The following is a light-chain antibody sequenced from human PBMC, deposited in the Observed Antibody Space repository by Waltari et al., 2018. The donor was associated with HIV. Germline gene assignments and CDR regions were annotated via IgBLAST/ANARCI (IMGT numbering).Light chain of an antibody. CDR1: QSVSSN. J-gene: IGKJ4*01. V-gene: IGKV3-15*01. CDR3: QQYNNWPLT. CDR2: GAS. Sequence: EIVMTQSAATLYVSPGESATLSCRASQSVSSNLAWYQQKPGQAPRLLIYGASTRATSIPARFSGSGSGTEFTLTISSLHSEDFAVYYCQQYNNWPLTFGGGTKVEIK.